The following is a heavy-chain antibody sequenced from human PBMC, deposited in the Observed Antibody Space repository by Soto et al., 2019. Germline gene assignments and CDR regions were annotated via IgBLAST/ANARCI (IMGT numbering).Heavy chain of an antibody. J-gene: IGHJ6*02. V-gene: IGHV1-46*01. D-gene: IGHD6-19*01. CDR3: AKDNSGWSLSGLDV. CDR1: ENTFTKYY. CDR2: IHPGIGNT. Sequence: QVQLVQSGAEVKKPGASVKISCRPSENTFTKYYVHWVRQAPGQGLELMGVIHPGIGNTNFAPRFQDRVTMTRDTSTGTVYMDLSSLRSDDTAVYYCAKDNSGWSLSGLDVWGQGTTVTVSS.